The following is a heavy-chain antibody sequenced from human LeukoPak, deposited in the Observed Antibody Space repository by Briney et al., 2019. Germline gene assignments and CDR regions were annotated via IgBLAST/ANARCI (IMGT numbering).Heavy chain of an antibody. Sequence: SETLSLTCTVPGGSISSSSYYWSWIRQPPGKGLEWIGYIYYSGSTNYNPSLKSRVTISVDTSKNQFSLKLSSVTAANTAVYYCARGGRLSGSRDYWGQGTLVTVSS. CDR3: ARGGRLSGSRDY. J-gene: IGHJ4*02. CDR2: IYYSGST. V-gene: IGHV4-61*01. D-gene: IGHD1-26*01. CDR1: GGSISSSSYY.